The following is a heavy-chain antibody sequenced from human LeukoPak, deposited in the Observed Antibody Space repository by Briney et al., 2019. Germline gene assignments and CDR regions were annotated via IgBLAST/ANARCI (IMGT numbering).Heavy chain of an antibody. CDR2: ISGSGGST. D-gene: IGHD3-22*01. CDR3: ANTYYYDSSGYTTFDY. V-gene: IGHV3-23*01. Sequence: GGSLRLSCAASGFTLSSYAMSWVRQAPGKGLEWVSAISGSGGSTYYADSVKGRFTISRDNSKNTLYLQMNSLRAEDTAVYYCANTYYYDSSGYTTFDYWGQGTLVTVSS. CDR1: GFTLSSYA. J-gene: IGHJ4*02.